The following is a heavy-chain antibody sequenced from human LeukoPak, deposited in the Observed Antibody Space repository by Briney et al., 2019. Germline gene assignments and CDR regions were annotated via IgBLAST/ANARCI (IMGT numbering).Heavy chain of an antibody. V-gene: IGHV1-2*02. D-gene: IGHD3-9*01. J-gene: IGHJ6*02. CDR3: ARGEGDYDILTGPMTGMDV. CDR1: GYTFTGYY. Sequence: ASVKVSGKASGYTFTGYYMHWVRQAPGQGLEWMGWINPNSGGTNYAQKFQGRVTMTRDTSISTAYMELSRLRSDDTAVYYCARGEGDYDILTGPMTGMDVWGQGTTVTVSS. CDR2: INPNSGGT.